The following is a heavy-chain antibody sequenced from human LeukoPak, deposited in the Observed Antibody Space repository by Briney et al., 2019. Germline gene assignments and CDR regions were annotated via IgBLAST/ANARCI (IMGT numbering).Heavy chain of an antibody. V-gene: IGHV1-2*02. D-gene: IGHD2-2*01. J-gene: IGHJ4*02. CDR1: GYTFAGYY. CDR3: ARGMIVVVPAAADY. CDR2: INPNSGGT. Sequence: ASVNVSCKASGYTFAGYYMHWVRQAPGQGPEWMGWINPNSGGTNYAQKFQGRVTMTRDTSISTAYMELSRLRSDDTAVYYCARGMIVVVPAAADYWGQGTLVTVSS.